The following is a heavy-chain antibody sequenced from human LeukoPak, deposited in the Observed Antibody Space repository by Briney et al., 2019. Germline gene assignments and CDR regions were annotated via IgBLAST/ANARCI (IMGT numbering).Heavy chain of an antibody. CDR2: MNPNSGNT. CDR1: GYTFTSYD. CDR3: ARDLGYSYGLTY. Sequence: ASVKVSCKASGYTFTSYDINWVRQATGQGLEWMGWMNPNSGNTGYAQKFQGRVTMTRNTSISTAYMELSSLRSEDTAVYYCARDLGYSYGLTYWGQGTLVTVSS. J-gene: IGHJ4*02. D-gene: IGHD5-18*01. V-gene: IGHV1-8*01.